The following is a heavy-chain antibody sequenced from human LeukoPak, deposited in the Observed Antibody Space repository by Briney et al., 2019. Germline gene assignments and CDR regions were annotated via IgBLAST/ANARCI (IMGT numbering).Heavy chain of an antibody. D-gene: IGHD6-13*01. CDR3: ARGYSIAADPEPSDY. CDR2: INPNSGGT. CDR1: GYTFTGYY. Sequence: ASVKVSCKASGYTFTGYYMHWVRQAPGQGLEWMGWINPNSGGTNYAQKFQGRVTMTRDTSISTAYMELSRLRSDDTAVYYCARGYSIAADPEPSDYWGQGTLVTVSS. V-gene: IGHV1-2*02. J-gene: IGHJ4*02.